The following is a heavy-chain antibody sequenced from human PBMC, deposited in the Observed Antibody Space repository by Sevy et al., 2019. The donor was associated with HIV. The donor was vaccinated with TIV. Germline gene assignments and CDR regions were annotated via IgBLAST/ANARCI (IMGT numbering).Heavy chain of an antibody. Sequence: ASVKVSCKASGYIFTDYYIHWVRQAPGQGLEWMAWINSDSGVTNYAQRFQGEVTVTRDPSLSIAYLELTNLKSNDTAIYYCARLTTQPTSDLYGLDVWGQGTTVTVSS. CDR3: ARLTTQPTSDLYGLDV. V-gene: IGHV1-2*02. CDR1: GYIFTDYY. J-gene: IGHJ6*02. CDR2: INSDSGVT. D-gene: IGHD4-17*01.